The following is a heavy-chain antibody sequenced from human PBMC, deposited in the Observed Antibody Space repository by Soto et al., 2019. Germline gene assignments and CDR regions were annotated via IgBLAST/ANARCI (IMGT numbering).Heavy chain of an antibody. CDR1: GFIFSHYA. CDR3: AKDSFDHNGIYDPFDV. J-gene: IGHJ3*01. Sequence: PGGSLRLSCTASGFIFSHYAMNWVRQGPGKGLEWVSVIGGEAVSTKCADPVRGRCTVSRDNSKNTMYLQLDSLRDDDTAIYYCAKDSFDHNGIYDPFDVWGQGTMVTVSS. D-gene: IGHD3-3*02. V-gene: IGHV3-23*01. CDR2: IGGEAVST.